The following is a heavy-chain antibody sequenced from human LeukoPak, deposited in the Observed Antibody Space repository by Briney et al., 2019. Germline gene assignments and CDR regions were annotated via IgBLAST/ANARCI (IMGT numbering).Heavy chain of an antibody. V-gene: IGHV3-21*01. CDR1: GFTFSRYS. Sequence: PGGSLRLSCAVSGFTFSRYSLNWVRQAPGKGLEWVSSISSGSSYMYYADSVKGRFTISRDNAKNSLYLQMNSLRAEDTAVYYCARGENYGRLNWFDPWGQGTLVTVSS. D-gene: IGHD3-10*01. CDR2: ISSGSSYM. J-gene: IGHJ5*02. CDR3: ARGENYGRLNWFDP.